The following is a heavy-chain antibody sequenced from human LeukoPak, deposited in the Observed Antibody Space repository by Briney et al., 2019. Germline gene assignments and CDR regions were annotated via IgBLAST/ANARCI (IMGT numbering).Heavy chain of an antibody. CDR3: ARVSQLRRGVVKIYWFDP. D-gene: IGHD3-3*01. CDR2: ISAYNGNT. V-gene: IGHV1-18*01. CDR1: GYTFTSYG. Sequence: GASVKVSCKASGYTFTSYGISWVRQAPGQGLEWMGWISAYNGNTNYAQKLQGRVTMTTDTSTSTAYMELRSLRSDDTAVYYCARVSQLRRGVVKIYWFDPWGQGTLVTVSS. J-gene: IGHJ5*02.